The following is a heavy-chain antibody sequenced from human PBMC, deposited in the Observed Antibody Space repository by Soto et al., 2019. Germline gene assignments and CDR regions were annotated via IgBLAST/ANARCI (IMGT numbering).Heavy chain of an antibody. V-gene: IGHV4-30-4*01. J-gene: IGHJ6*02. CDR2: ISHSGSP. CDR1: GDSISSGDSY. CDR3: VRALPEWKDGYYPD. D-gene: IGHD1-26*01. Sequence: TLYITCTVYGDSISSGDSYWSWIRQPPVKGLEWIGYISHSGSPYYSPSLKTRVTISVDTSKSQFSLTLRDVTAADTAVYYCVRALPEWKDGYYPDCGQGTTVT.